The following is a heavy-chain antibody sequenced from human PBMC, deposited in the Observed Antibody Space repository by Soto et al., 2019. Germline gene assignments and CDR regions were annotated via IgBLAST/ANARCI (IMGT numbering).Heavy chain of an antibody. CDR1: GGSISRYY. V-gene: IGHV4-59*08. J-gene: IGHJ4*02. D-gene: IGHD3-3*01. CDR3: ASFGGKHPPHSVDY. Sequence: PSETPSLTCPVSGGSISRYYWSWIRQPPGKGLEWIGYIYYSGSTNYNPSLKSRVTISVDTSKNQFSLKLSSVTAADTAVYYCASFGGKHPPHSVDYWGQGTLVTVSS. CDR2: IYYSGST.